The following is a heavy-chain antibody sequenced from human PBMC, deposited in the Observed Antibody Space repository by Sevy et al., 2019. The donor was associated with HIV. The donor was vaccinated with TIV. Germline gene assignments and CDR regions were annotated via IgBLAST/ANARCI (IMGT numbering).Heavy chain of an antibody. CDR1: GFTFSSYS. V-gene: IGHV3-48*02. Sequence: GSLRLSCAASGFTFSSYSMNWVRQAPGKGLEWVSYISSSSSTINYADSVKGRFTISRDNAKNSLYLQMNSLRDEDTAVYYCARVHPDEHYFDYWGQGTLVTVSS. CDR2: ISSSSSTI. J-gene: IGHJ4*02. CDR3: ARVHPDEHYFDY.